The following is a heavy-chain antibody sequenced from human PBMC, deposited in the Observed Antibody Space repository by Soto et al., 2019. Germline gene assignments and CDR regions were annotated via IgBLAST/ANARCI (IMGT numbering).Heavy chain of an antibody. CDR3: ARDQSVSRYVDWLSWPPKNWFDP. V-gene: IGHV1-46*01. CDR2: INPSGGST. D-gene: IGHD3-9*01. Sequence: ASVKVSCKASGYTFTSYYMHWVRQAPGQGLEWMGIINPSGGSTSYAQKFQGRVTMTRDTSTSTVYMELSSLRSEDTAVYYCARDQSVSRYVDWLSWPPKNWFDPWGQGTLVTGSS. J-gene: IGHJ5*02. CDR1: GYTFTSYY.